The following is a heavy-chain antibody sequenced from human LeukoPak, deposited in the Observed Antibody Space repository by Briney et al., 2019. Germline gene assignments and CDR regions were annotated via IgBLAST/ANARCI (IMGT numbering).Heavy chain of an antibody. J-gene: IGHJ4*02. CDR3: ARQSPTMKYFDY. Sequence: PSETLSLTCTVSGGSISRSSYFWVWIRQPPGKGPEWIGNIYYSGSANYKASLKSRVTISADTSKNQFSLKVSSVTAADTAVHYCARQSPTMKYFDYWGQGTLVTVSS. D-gene: IGHD3-22*01. CDR1: GGSISRSSYF. CDR2: IYYSGSA. V-gene: IGHV4-39*01.